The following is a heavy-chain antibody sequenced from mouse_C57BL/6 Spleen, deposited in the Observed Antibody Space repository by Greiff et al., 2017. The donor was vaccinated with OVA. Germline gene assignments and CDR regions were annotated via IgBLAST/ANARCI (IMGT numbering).Heavy chain of an antibody. Sequence: VQLQQPGAELVRPGSSVKLSCKASGYTFTSYWMDWVKQRPGQGLEWIGNIYPSDSETHYNQKFKDKATLTVDKSSSTAYMQLSSPTSEDSAVYYCARKGPVVAPGYFDVWGTGTTVTVSS. V-gene: IGHV1-61*01. CDR2: IYPSDSET. CDR3: ARKGPVVAPGYFDV. J-gene: IGHJ1*03. CDR1: GYTFTSYW. D-gene: IGHD1-1*01.